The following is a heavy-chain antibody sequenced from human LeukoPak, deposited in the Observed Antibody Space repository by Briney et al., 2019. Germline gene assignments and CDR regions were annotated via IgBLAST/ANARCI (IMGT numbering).Heavy chain of an antibody. CDR3: ARSYDSSGYYQYYSDY. CDR2: ISADNGNT. CDR1: GYTFTDYG. J-gene: IGHJ4*02. Sequence: GASVKVSCKASGYTFTDYGISWVRQAPGQGLEWMGWISADNGNTKYAQMLQGRVSMTTDTSTSTAYMGLRRLRSDDTAVYYCARSYDSSGYYQYYSDYWGQGTLVTVSS. D-gene: IGHD3-22*01. V-gene: IGHV1-18*01.